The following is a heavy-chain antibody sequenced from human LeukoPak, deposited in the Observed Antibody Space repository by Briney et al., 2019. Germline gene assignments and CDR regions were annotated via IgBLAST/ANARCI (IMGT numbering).Heavy chain of an antibody. D-gene: IGHD3-10*01. Sequence: GGSLRLSCAVSGITLSNYGMSWVRQAPGKGLEWVAGISDSGGRTNYADSVKGRFTISRDNPKNTLYLQMNSLRAEDTAVYFCAKRGVVIRIILVGFHKEAYYFDSWGQGALVTVSS. V-gene: IGHV3-23*01. CDR3: AKRGVVIRIILVGFHKEAYYFDS. J-gene: IGHJ4*02. CDR1: GITLSNYG. CDR2: ISDSGGRT.